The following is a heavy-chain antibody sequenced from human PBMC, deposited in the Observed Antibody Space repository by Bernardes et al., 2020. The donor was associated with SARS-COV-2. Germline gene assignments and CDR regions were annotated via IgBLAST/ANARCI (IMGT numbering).Heavy chain of an antibody. CDR3: ARGADYDFWSGSYTAFYAMDV. V-gene: IGHV4-31*03. CDR2: IYYSGST. Sequence: SETLSLTCTVSGGSIRSGDYYWSWIRQHPGKGLEWIGYIYYSGSTYYNPSLKSRLTISIDTSKNQFSLKMTSVTAADTAVYYCARGADYDFWSGSYTAFYAMDVWGQGATVTVSS. J-gene: IGHJ6*02. D-gene: IGHD3-3*01. CDR1: GGSIRSGDYY.